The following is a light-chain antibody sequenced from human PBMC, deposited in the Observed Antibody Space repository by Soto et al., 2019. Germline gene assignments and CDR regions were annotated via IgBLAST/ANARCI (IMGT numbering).Light chain of an antibody. CDR3: QQYNSYL. V-gene: IGKV1-5*01. Sequence: DIQMTQSPSSLSASVGDRVTITCRASQSISKYLNWYQQKPGKAPKVLIYDASSLESGVPSRFSGSGSGTEFTLTISSLQPDDFATYYCQQYNSYLFGQGTKVDIK. CDR2: DAS. CDR1: QSISKY. J-gene: IGKJ1*01.